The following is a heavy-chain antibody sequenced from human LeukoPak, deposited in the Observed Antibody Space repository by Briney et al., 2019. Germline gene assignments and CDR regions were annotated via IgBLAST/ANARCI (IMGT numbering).Heavy chain of an antibody. V-gene: IGHV3-48*03. D-gene: IGHD3-10*01. Sequence: GGSLRLSCAASGFTFSSYEMNWVRQAPGKGLEWVSYISSSGSTIYYADSVKGRFTISRDNAKNSLYLQMNSLRAEDTAVYYCARVSISGSYSLFDYWGQGTLVTVSS. CDR2: ISSSGSTI. CDR1: GFTFSSYE. CDR3: ARVSISGSYSLFDY. J-gene: IGHJ4*02.